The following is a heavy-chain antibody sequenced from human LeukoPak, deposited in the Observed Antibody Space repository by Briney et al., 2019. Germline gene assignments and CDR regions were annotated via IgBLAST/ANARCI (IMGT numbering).Heavy chain of an antibody. D-gene: IGHD1-26*01. Sequence: PGGSLRLSCAASGFTFSSNYMSWVSQARGKGLEWVSVIYSGGSTYYADSVKGRFTISRDNSKNTLYLQMNSLRAEDTAVYYCARSVGALDAFDIWGQGTTVTVSS. CDR2: IYSGGST. V-gene: IGHV3-66*02. CDR1: GFTFSSNY. CDR3: ARSVGALDAFDI. J-gene: IGHJ3*02.